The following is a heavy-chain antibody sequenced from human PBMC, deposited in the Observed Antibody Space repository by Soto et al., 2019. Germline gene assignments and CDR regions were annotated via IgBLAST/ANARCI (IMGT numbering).Heavy chain of an antibody. V-gene: IGHV1-18*01. D-gene: IGHD6-19*01. CDR2: ISAYNGNT. J-gene: IGHJ5*02. CDR3: AREVGRIAVANWFDP. CDR1: GGTFSSYA. Sequence: GASVKVSCKASGGTFSSYAISWVRQAPGQGLEWMGGISAYNGNTNYAQKLQGRVTMTTDTSTSTAYMELRSLRSDDTAVYYCAREVGRIAVANWFDPWGQGTLVTVSS.